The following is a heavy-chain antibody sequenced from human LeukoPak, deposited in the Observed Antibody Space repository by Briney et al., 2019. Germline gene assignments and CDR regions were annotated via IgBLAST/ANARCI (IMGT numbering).Heavy chain of an antibody. J-gene: IGHJ4*02. Sequence: PGGSLRLSCAASGFTVSSNYMSWVRQAPGKGLEWVSVIYSGGSTYYADSVKGRFTISRDNSKNTLYLQMNSLRAEDTAVYYCAKDLSRVYYFDYWGQGTLVTVSS. CDR1: GFTVSSNY. D-gene: IGHD2-8*01. V-gene: IGHV3-53*05. CDR3: AKDLSRVYYFDY. CDR2: IYSGGST.